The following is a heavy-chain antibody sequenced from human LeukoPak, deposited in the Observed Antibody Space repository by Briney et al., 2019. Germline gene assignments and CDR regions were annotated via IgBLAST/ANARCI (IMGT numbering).Heavy chain of an antibody. J-gene: IGHJ4*02. CDR2: INSGSSTV. V-gene: IGHV3-48*04. CDR3: ARDKYYDFWSGYYRPPASGIC. Sequence: GGSLRLSCAASGFSFSSYSMNWVRQAPGKGLEWISYINSGSSTVKYADSVKGRFTISRDNAKNSLYLQMNSLRAEDTAVYYCARDKYYDFWSGYYRPPASGICWGQGTLVTVSS. D-gene: IGHD3-3*01. CDR1: GFSFSSYS.